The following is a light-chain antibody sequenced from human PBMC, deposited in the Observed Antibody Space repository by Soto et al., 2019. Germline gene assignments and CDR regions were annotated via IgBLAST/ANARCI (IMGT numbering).Light chain of an antibody. CDR1: QSISSW. V-gene: IGKV1-5*01. CDR2: DAS. CDR3: QSYRNFSWT. Sequence: DIQMTQSPSTLSASVGDRVTITCRASQSISSWLAWYQQKPGKAPKLLIYDASSLESGVSSRFSGTGSGTEFTLTIDSLQADDFATYYCQSYRNFSWTFGQGTKVDIK. J-gene: IGKJ1*01.